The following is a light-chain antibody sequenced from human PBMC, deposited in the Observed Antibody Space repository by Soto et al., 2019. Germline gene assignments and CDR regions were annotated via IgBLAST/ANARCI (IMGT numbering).Light chain of an antibody. V-gene: IGKV2-24*01. CDR2: KVS. Sequence: DIVMTQTPLSSPVTLGQAASISCRSSQSLVHNDGNTYLSWFQQRPGQPPRLLIYKVSDRFAGVPDRFSGSEAGTDFPLPISRVEAEDVGVYCCMQATQSSWMFGKGTKVEI. J-gene: IGKJ1*01. CDR1: QSLVHNDGNTY. CDR3: MQATQSSWM.